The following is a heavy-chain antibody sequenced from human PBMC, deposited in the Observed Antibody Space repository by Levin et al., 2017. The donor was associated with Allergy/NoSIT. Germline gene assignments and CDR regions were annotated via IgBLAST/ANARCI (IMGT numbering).Heavy chain of an antibody. CDR3: ARDRWRDAFDF. D-gene: IGHD1-1*01. CDR1: GYTFTNYA. CDR2: INTNTGNP. Sequence: PTASVKVSCKASGYTFTNYAVRWVRQAPGQGLEWMGWINTNTGNPTYAQGFTGRFVFSLDTSVRATYLQISSLKTEDTAVYYCARDRWRDAFDFWGQGTMVTVSS. J-gene: IGHJ3*01. V-gene: IGHV7-4-1*02.